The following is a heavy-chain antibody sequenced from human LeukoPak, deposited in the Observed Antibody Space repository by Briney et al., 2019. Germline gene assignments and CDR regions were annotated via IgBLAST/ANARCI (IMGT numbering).Heavy chain of an antibody. CDR2: IKQDGSEK. D-gene: IGHD2-2*01. V-gene: IGHV3-7*01. CDR3: STSIRGYSDY. J-gene: IGHJ4*02. CDR1: GFTFSSYW. Sequence: EGPLRLSCAASGFTFSSYWMSWVRQAPGKGLEWVANIKQDGSEKYYVDSVKGRFTISRDNAKNSLYLQMNSLRAEDTAVYYCSTSIRGYSDYWGQGTLVTVSS.